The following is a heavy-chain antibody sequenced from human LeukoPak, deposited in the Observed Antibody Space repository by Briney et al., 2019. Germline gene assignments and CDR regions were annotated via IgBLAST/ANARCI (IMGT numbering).Heavy chain of an antibody. CDR1: GFTFRTYW. V-gene: IGHV3-7*01. CDR2: INQGGSET. Sequence: GGSLRLSCAASGFTFRTYWMSWVRQAPGKGLEWVASINQGGSETYYVESVKGRFTISRDYAMNSFFLQMNSLRAEDTAVYYCARLIGDRTIYDYWGQGTLVTVSS. CDR3: ARLIGDRTIYDY. J-gene: IGHJ4*02. D-gene: IGHD6-6*01.